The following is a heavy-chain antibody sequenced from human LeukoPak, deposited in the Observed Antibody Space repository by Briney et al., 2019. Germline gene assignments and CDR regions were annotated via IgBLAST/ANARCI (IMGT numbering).Heavy chain of an antibody. V-gene: IGHV1-8*02. Sequence: ASVKVSCKASGYTFTSYYMHWVRQAPGQGLEWMGWMNPNSGNTGYAQKFQGRVTMTRNTSISTAYMELSSLRSEDTAVYYCARGRIYCSSTSCSYYFDYWGQGTLVTVSS. D-gene: IGHD2-2*01. CDR2: MNPNSGNT. CDR3: ARGRIYCSSTSCSYYFDY. CDR1: GYTFTSYY. J-gene: IGHJ4*02.